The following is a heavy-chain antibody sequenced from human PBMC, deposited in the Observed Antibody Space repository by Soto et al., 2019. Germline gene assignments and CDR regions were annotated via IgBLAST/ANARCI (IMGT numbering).Heavy chain of an antibody. CDR1: GFTFSSYW. V-gene: IGHV3-7*01. Sequence: GGSLILSCAASGFTFSSYWMSWVRQAPGKGLEWMANIKQDGSEKYYVDSVKGRFTISRDNAKNSLYLQMNSLRAEDTAVYYCARVEYCSSTSCYLHYYYMDVWGKGTTVTVSS. D-gene: IGHD2-2*01. J-gene: IGHJ6*03. CDR3: ARVEYCSSTSCYLHYYYMDV. CDR2: IKQDGSEK.